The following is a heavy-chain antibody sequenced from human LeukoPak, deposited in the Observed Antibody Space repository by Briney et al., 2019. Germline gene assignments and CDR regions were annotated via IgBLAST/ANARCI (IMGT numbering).Heavy chain of an antibody. CDR2: ISGSGGST. Sequence: GGSLRLSCAASGFTFSSYAMSWVRPAPGKGLEWVSAISGSGGSTYYADSVKGRFTISRDNSKNTLYLQMNSLRAEDTAVYYCAKDRTAGGPYNWFDPWGQGTLVTVSS. CDR3: AKDRTAGGPYNWFDP. J-gene: IGHJ5*02. CDR1: GFTFSSYA. V-gene: IGHV3-23*01. D-gene: IGHD1-1*01.